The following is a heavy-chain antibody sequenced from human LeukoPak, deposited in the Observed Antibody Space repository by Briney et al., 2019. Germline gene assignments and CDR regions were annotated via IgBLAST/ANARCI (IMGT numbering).Heavy chain of an antibody. V-gene: IGHV4-30-4*01. J-gene: IGHJ5*02. CDR1: GGSISSGDYY. CDR3: ARDRGYGGYRAWFDP. CDR2: IYYSGST. Sequence: SETLSLTCTVSGGSISSGDYYWSWIRQPPGKGLEWIGYIYYSGSTYYNASLKSRVTISVDTSKNQFSLKLNSVTAADTAVYYCARDRGYGGYRAWFDPWGQGTLVTVSS. D-gene: IGHD5-12*01.